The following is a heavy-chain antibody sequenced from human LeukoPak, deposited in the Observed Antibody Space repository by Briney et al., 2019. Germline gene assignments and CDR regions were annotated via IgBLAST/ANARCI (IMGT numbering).Heavy chain of an antibody. CDR2: IYYSGST. CDR1: GGSISSSSYY. D-gene: IGHD1-26*01. V-gene: IGHV4-39*07. Sequence: PSETLSLTCTVSGGSISSSSYYWGWIRQPPGKGLEWIGRIYYSGSTYYNPSLKSRVTISVDTSKNQFSLKLSSVTAADTAVYYCARDHRGSYSDNWFDPWGQGTLVTVSS. J-gene: IGHJ5*02. CDR3: ARDHRGSYSDNWFDP.